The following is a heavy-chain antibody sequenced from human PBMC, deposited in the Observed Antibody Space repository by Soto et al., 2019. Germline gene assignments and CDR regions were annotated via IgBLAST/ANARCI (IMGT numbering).Heavy chain of an antibody. Sequence: QVQLVESGGGVVQPGRSLRLSCAASGFTFSNYAIHWVRQAPGKGLEWVALISHDGGTEYYADSAKGRFTVSRDNAKNTVHLQMNSLRPEDTALYYCAKDLVVVTEAGMDVWGQGTTVIVSS. J-gene: IGHJ6*02. CDR1: GFTFSNYA. V-gene: IGHV3-30*18. CDR2: ISHDGGTE. CDR3: AKDLVVVTEAGMDV. D-gene: IGHD2-21*02.